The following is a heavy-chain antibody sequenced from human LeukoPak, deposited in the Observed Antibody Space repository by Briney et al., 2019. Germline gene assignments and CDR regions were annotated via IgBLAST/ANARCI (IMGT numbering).Heavy chain of an antibody. J-gene: IGHJ4*02. Sequence: GGSLRLSCTASGFTFSSYSMNWVRQAPGKGLEWLSYISWGSNVIYYADSVKGRFTTSRDDAKNSLFLQMNSLTDEDTAVYYCAKDLDGYNYVRYFDYWGQGTLVTVSS. D-gene: IGHD5-24*01. CDR1: GFTFSSYS. CDR3: AKDLDGYNYVRYFDY. CDR2: ISWGSNVI. V-gene: IGHV3-48*02.